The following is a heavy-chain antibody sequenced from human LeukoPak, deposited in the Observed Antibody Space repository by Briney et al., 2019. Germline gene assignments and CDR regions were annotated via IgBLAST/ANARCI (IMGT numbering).Heavy chain of an antibody. Sequence: GGSLRLSCAASGFTFSSYSMSWVRQAPGKGLEWVSAISGSGGTTYYADSVKGRFTICRDNSKNTLYLQMNSLRAEDTAVYYCAKSKEIAAAGELLDYWGQGTLVTVSS. CDR3: AKSKEIAAAGELLDY. D-gene: IGHD6-13*01. V-gene: IGHV3-23*01. J-gene: IGHJ4*02. CDR1: GFTFSSYS. CDR2: ISGSGGTT.